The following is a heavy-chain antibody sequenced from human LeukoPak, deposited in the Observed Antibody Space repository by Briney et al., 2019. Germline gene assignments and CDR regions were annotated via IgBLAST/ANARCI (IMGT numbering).Heavy chain of an antibody. CDR3: ARARGYSYGYWFDP. CDR1: GGSISCYY. Sequence: SETLSLTCSVSGGSISCYYRSWIRQPPGKGLEWIGYIYYSGSTNYNPSLKSRVTILVDTSKNQFSLKLSSVTAADTAVYSCARARGYSYGYWFDPWGQGTLVTVSS. D-gene: IGHD5-18*01. V-gene: IGHV4-59*01. CDR2: IYYSGST. J-gene: IGHJ5*02.